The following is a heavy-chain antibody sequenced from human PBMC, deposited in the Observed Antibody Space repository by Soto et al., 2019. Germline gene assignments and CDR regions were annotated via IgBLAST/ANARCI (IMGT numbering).Heavy chain of an antibody. J-gene: IGHJ3*02. D-gene: IGHD6-6*01. CDR2: IYPGDSDT. Sequence: GESLKISCKGSGYSFTSYWIGWVRQMPGKGLEWMGIIYPGDSDTRYSPSFQGQVTISADKSISTAYLQWSSLKASDTAMYYCARLSSRQYYSSSVHDAFDIWGQGTMVTVSS. V-gene: IGHV5-51*01. CDR3: ARLSSRQYYSSSVHDAFDI. CDR1: GYSFTSYW.